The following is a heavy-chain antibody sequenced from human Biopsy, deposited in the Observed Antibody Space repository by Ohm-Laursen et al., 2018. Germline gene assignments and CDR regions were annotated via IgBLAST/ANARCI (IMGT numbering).Heavy chain of an antibody. J-gene: IGHJ4*02. D-gene: IGHD6-13*01. V-gene: IGHV3-30*18. CDR1: GFTFNSHE. CDR3: AKEETAYSSTSLDY. Sequence: SLRLSCTASGFTFNSHEMNWVRQAPGKGLEWVAVISHDGSVKHYADSVKGRSTISRDNAKNTLFLQMNSLRAEDTAVYYCAKEETAYSSTSLDYWGQGTLVTVSS. CDR2: ISHDGSVK.